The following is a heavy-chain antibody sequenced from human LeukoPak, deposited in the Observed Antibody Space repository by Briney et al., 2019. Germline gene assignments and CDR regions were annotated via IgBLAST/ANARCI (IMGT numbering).Heavy chain of an antibody. V-gene: IGHV4-59*01. CDR2: IHYSGST. D-gene: IGHD3-3*01. CDR3: ARGRFLDAFDI. Sequence: SETLSLTCTVSGGSIRSYYWGWIRQPPGKGLEWIGYIHYSGSTKYKPSLKSRVTISVDTSKNQFSLKLSSVTAADTAVYYCARGRFLDAFDIWGQGTMVTVSS. CDR1: GGSIRSYY. J-gene: IGHJ3*02.